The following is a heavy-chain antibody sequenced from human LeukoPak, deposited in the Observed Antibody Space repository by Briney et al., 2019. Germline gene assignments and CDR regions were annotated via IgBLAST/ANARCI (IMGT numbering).Heavy chain of an antibody. Sequence: GGSLRLSCAASGFTFSSYSMNWVRQAPGKGLVWVSRINSDGSGTTYADSVKSRFTISRDNAKNTLYLQMSSLRVEDTAVYYCANGYTSTYYNALDIRGQGTIVTVSS. CDR1: GFTFSSYS. D-gene: IGHD3-16*01. J-gene: IGHJ3*02. CDR3: ANGYTSTYYNALDI. CDR2: INSDGSGT. V-gene: IGHV3-74*01.